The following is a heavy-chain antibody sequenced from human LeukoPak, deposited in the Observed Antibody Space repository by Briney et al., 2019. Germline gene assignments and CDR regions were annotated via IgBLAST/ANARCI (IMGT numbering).Heavy chain of an antibody. Sequence: SETLSLTCTVSGGSISSYYWSWIRQPPGKGLEWIGYIYYSGSTNYNPSLKSRVTISVDTSKNQLSLKLSSLTAADTAVYYCAKRVRYGSGNYHFDHWGQGTLVTVSS. V-gene: IGHV4-59*01. CDR1: GGSISSYY. CDR3: AKRVRYGSGNYHFDH. D-gene: IGHD3-10*01. CDR2: IYYSGST. J-gene: IGHJ4*02.